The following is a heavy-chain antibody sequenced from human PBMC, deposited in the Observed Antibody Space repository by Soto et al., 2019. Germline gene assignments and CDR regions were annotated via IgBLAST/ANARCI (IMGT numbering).Heavy chain of an antibody. D-gene: IGHD2-15*01. CDR2: IKPDGSER. CDR3: AKDRCSDVNCYFNY. CDR1: GFTFSSYW. J-gene: IGHJ4*02. Sequence: GGSLRLSCAASGFTFSSYWMSWVRQAPGKGLEWVANIKPDGSERWYVDSVKGRFTISRDNAKNSLYLQMNSLRAEDTAVYYCAKDRCSDVNCYFNYWGQGTLVTVSS. V-gene: IGHV3-7*01.